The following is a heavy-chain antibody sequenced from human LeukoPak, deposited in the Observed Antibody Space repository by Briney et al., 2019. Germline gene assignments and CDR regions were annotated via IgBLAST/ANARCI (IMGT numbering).Heavy chain of an antibody. CDR1: GGSISSYY. Sequence: PSETPSLTCTVSGGSISSYYWSWIRQPPGKGLEWIGYIYYSGSTNYSPSLKSRVTISVDTSKNQFSLKLSSVTAADTAVYYCARQYGSGSYLYDYWGQGTLVTVSS. J-gene: IGHJ4*02. D-gene: IGHD3-10*01. CDR3: ARQYGSGSYLYDY. CDR2: IYYSGST. V-gene: IGHV4-59*01.